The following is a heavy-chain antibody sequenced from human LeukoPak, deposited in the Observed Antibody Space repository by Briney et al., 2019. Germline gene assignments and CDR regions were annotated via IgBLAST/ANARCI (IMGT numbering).Heavy chain of an antibody. J-gene: IGHJ4*02. V-gene: IGHV3-48*04. Sequence: GGSLRLSCAASGFTFSSYSMNWVRQAPGKGLEWVSYISSSGSTIYYADSVKGRFTISRDNAKNSLYLQMNSLRAEDTAVYYCARYGYYYDSSGYYKYWGQGTLVTVSS. CDR1: GFTFSSYS. CDR2: ISSSGSTI. D-gene: IGHD3-22*01. CDR3: ARYGYYYDSSGYYKY.